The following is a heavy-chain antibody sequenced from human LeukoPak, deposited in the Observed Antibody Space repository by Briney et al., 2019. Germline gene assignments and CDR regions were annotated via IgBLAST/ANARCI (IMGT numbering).Heavy chain of an antibody. CDR1: GGTFSSYA. CDR2: IIPIFGTA. D-gene: IGHD1-7*01. CDR3: AATGLVLTGTRWFDP. J-gene: IGHJ5*02. Sequence: GASVKVSCKASGGTFSSYAISWVRQAPGQGLEWMGGIIPIFGTANYAQKFQGRVTITADESTSTAYMELSSLRSEDTAVYYCAATGLVLTGTRWFDPWGQGTLVTVSS. V-gene: IGHV1-69*13.